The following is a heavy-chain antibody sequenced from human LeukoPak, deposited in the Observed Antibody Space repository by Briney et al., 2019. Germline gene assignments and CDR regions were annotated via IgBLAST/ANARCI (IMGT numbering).Heavy chain of an antibody. CDR3: ASSRITLDY. CDR1: GFTFSDYY. V-gene: IGHV3-33*08. D-gene: IGHD1-14*01. Sequence: GGSLRLSCAASGFTFSDYYMTWIRQAPGKGLEWVAVIWYDGSNKYYADSVKGRFTISRDNSKNTLYLEMNSLRADDTAVYYCASSRITLDYWGQGTLVTVSS. CDR2: IWYDGSNK. J-gene: IGHJ4*02.